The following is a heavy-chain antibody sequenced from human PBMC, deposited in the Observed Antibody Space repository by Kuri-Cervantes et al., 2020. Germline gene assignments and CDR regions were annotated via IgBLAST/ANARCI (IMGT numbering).Heavy chain of an antibody. CDR1: GFTFSSYG. V-gene: IGHV3-30*19. D-gene: IGHD2-2*01. CDR3: ARGEYKPVSGLVSSFGY. J-gene: IGHJ4*02. Sequence: GESLKISCAASGFTFSSYGMHWVRQAPGKGLEWVAVIWYDGSNKYYADSVKGRFTISRDNSKNTLYLQMNSLRAEDTAVYYCARGEYKPVSGLVSSFGYWGQGTLVTVSS. CDR2: IWYDGSNK.